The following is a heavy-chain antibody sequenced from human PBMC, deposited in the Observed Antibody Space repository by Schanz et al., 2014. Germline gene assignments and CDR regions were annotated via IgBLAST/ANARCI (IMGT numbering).Heavy chain of an antibody. D-gene: IGHD5-12*01. CDR1: GFTVNTNY. CDR3: ARDGGRDGYNLAFDV. J-gene: IGHJ3*01. Sequence: EVQLVESGGGLIQPGGSLRLSCAVSGFTVNTNYMSWVRQAPGNGPEWSSSMYISSGSTQYADSVKGRFISSRDSSKNTLLLQMNSLRAEDTAVYICARDGGRDGYNLAFDVWGQWTLVTVSS. CDR2: MYISSGST. V-gene: IGHV3-53*01.